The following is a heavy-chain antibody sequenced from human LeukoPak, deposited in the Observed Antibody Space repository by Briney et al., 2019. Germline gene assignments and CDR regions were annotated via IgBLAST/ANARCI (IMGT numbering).Heavy chain of an antibody. CDR3: ARDGNSDWLIWGDY. Sequence: GGSLRLSCAASGFIFSTYWMSWVRQAPGKGLEWVANIKQDGSEKYYVDSVKGRFTTSRDNAKSSLYLEMNSLRAEDTAVYYCARDGNSDWLIWGDYWGQGTLVTVSS. V-gene: IGHV3-7*01. CDR2: IKQDGSEK. CDR1: GFIFSTYW. D-gene: IGHD3-9*01. J-gene: IGHJ4*02.